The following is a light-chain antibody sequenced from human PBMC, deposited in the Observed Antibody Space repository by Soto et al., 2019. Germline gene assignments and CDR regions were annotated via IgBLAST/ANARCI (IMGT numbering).Light chain of an antibody. V-gene: IGKV3D-20*01. CDR1: QSVSSD. CDR3: QQYGSSPIT. Sequence: PGERATLSCRARQSVSSDLAWYQQKPGLAPRLLIYDASSRASGIPERFSGSGSGTGFSLTISSLEPEDSAVYYCQQYGSSPITFGQGTRLENK. CDR2: DAS. J-gene: IGKJ5*01.